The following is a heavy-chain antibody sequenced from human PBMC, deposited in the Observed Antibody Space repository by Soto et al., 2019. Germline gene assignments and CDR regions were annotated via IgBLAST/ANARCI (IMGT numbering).Heavy chain of an antibody. CDR1: GYTFTNYW. CDR2: IYPGDSDA. CDR3: AASIFYYGMDV. Sequence: GESLKISCKGSGYTFTNYWIGWVRQMPGKGLEWMGIIYPGDSDAKYNPSFQGQVTISADKSITTTYLRWTSLKASDTAIYYCAASIFYYGMDVWGQGTTVTVSS. V-gene: IGHV5-51*01. J-gene: IGHJ6*02.